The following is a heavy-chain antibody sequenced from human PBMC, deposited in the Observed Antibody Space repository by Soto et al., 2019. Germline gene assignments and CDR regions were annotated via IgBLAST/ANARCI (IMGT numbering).Heavy chain of an antibody. D-gene: IGHD3-3*01. Sequence: QMQVVESGGGLVTPGGSLRLSCAASGFTFSDFFMGWIRQAPGKGLEWVSYISGTSKTISYADSVKGRFTVSRDNAKNSLYLQMNSLRAEDTAVYYCARMRFLEGLGYGWFDPWGQGSLVTVSS. J-gene: IGHJ5*02. CDR2: ISGTSKTI. CDR1: GFTFSDFF. V-gene: IGHV3-11*01. CDR3: ARMRFLEGLGYGWFDP.